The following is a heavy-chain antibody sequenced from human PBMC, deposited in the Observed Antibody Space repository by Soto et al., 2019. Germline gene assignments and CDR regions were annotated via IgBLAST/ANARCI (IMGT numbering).Heavy chain of an antibody. CDR1: GVSISSNNL. CDR2: IYHSGST. V-gene: IGHV4-4*02. J-gene: IGHJ6*02. CDR3: ARVRYYDCCSGPTYYYYGMDV. Sequence: WETLSLTCAASGVSISSNNLCRWLRPPPGKGLEWFGEIYHSGSTNYNPSLKGRVTISVDKSKNQFSLKLSSVTAADTAVYYCARVRYYDCCSGPTYYYYGMDVWGQGTTVTVS. D-gene: IGHD3-3*01.